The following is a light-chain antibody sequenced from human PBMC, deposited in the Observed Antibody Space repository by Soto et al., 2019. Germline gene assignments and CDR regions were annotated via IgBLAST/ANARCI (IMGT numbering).Light chain of an antibody. V-gene: IGLV2-14*03. CDR1: SSDVGVYKY. CDR2: DVS. Sequence: QSALTQPASVSGSPGQSIAISCTGTSSDVGVYKYVSWYQQHPDKAPKLMIYDVSNRPSGVSDRFSGSKSGNTASLTISGLQAEDEAEYYCSAYTSSITDVFGNGTKVTLL. CDR3: SAYTSSITDV. J-gene: IGLJ1*01.